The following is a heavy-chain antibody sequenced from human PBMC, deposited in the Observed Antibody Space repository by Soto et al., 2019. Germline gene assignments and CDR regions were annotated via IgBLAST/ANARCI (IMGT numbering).Heavy chain of an antibody. J-gene: IGHJ6*02. D-gene: IGHD3-10*01. CDR1: GYRVTNYW. V-gene: IGHV5-51*01. CDR3: AARVGSSPLYYYGVDV. CDR2: IDPGDSDT. Sequence: PXESLRISCKGSGYRVTNYWIGLVRQMPGKGLEWMGIIDPGDSDTRYSPSFQGQVTISVDKSISTAYLQWSSLKASDTAMYYCAARVGSSPLYYYGVDVWGQGTTVTVS.